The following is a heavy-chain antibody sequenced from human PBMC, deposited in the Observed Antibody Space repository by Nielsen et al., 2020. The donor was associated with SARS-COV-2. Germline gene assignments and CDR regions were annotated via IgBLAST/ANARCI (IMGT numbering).Heavy chain of an antibody. CDR3: ASLAAAGLDY. CDR2: ISSSSSYT. V-gene: IGHV3-11*03. D-gene: IGHD6-13*01. Sequence: GESLKISCAASGFTFSDYYMSWIRQAPGKGLEWVSYISSSSSYTNYADSVKGRFTISRDNAKNSLYLQMNSLRAEDTAVYYCASLAAAGLDYWGQGTLVTVSS. J-gene: IGHJ4*02. CDR1: GFTFSDYY.